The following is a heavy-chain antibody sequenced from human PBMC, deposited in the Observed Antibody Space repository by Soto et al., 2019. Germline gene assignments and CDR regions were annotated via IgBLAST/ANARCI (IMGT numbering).Heavy chain of an antibody. CDR1: GDSVTSNVW. CDR3: ARDDEVQGESERFDY. V-gene: IGHV4-4*02. CDR2: AYHNGLT. J-gene: IGHJ4*02. Sequence: PSETLSLTCAVSGDSVTSNVWWSWVRQPPGKGLEWIGEAYHNGLTDYNPSLKSRVTMSVDTSKNEFSLKLTSLTAADTAIYYCARDDEVQGESERFDYWGQGTLVTVSS.